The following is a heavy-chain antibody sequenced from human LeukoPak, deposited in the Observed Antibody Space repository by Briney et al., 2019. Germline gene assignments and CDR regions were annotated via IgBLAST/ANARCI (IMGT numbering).Heavy chain of an antibody. CDR3: AREDLQLLEYNWFDP. J-gene: IGHJ5*02. CDR2: TYYRSKWYN. Sequence: SQTLSLTCAISGDSFSSDSAAWNWIRQSPSRGLEWLGRTYYRSKWYNDYAVSVESRITINPDTSKNQFSLQLNSVTPEDTAVYYCAREDLQLLEYNWFDPWGQGTLVTVSS. V-gene: IGHV6-1*01. CDR1: GDSFSSDSAA. D-gene: IGHD5-18*01.